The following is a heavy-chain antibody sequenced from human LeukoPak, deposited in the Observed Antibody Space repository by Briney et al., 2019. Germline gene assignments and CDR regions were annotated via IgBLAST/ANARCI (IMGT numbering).Heavy chain of an antibody. D-gene: IGHD3-3*01. V-gene: IGHV3-21*01. Sequence: GGSVRLSCAASGFTFSSYSMNWGRQAPGKGLEWVSSISSSSSYIYYADSVKGRFTISRDNSEDTLYLQMNSLRAEDTALYSCVRDFEWSFDTWAQGTLVTVSS. CDR2: ISSSSSYI. J-gene: IGHJ4*02. CDR3: VRDFEWSFDT. CDR1: GFTFSSYS.